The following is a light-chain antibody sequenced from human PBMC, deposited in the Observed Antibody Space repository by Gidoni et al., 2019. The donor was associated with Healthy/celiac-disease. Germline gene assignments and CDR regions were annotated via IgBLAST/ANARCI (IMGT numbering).Light chain of an antibody. CDR3: QSYDSSLSGVV. V-gene: IGLV1-40*01. CDR2: GNS. Sequence: QSVLTQPPSVSGAPAQRVTISCPVSSSNIGAGYDVPWYQQLPGTAPKLLIYGNSNRPSGVPDRFSGSKSGTSASLAITGLQAEDEADYYCQSYDSSLSGVVFGGGTKLTVL. CDR1: SSNIGAGYD. J-gene: IGLJ2*01.